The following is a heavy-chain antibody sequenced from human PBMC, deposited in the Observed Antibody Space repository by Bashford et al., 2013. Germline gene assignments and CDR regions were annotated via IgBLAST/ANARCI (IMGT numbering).Heavy chain of an antibody. CDR3: ARPYSGSSVGAFDI. D-gene: IGHD1-26*01. CDR1: GGSISSGGYY. CDR2: IYYSGST. Sequence: SETLSLTCTVSGGSISSGGYYWSWIRQHPGKGLEWIGYIYYSGSTYYNPSLKSRVTISVDTSKNQFSLKLSSVTAADTAVYYCARPYSGSSVGAFDIWGQGTMVTVSS. V-gene: IGHV4-31*03. J-gene: IGHJ3*02.